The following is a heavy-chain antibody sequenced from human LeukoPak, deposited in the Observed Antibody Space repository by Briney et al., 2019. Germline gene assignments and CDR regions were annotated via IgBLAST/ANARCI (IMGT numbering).Heavy chain of an antibody. D-gene: IGHD4-17*01. V-gene: IGHV3-23*01. J-gene: IGHJ4*02. CDR3: AKSLTTVKRGNFDS. CDR2: ISGSGGST. Sequence: GGSLRLSCAASGFTFSSYAMSWVRQAPGKGLEWVSAISGSGGSTYYADSVKGRFTISRDNSKNTLYPQMNSLRAEDTAVFFCAKSLTTVKRGNFDSWGQGTLVTVSS. CDR1: GFTFSSYA.